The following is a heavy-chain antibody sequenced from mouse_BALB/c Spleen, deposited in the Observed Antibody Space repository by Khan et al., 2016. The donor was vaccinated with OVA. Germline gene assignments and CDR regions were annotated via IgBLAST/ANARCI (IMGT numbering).Heavy chain of an antibody. CDR1: GFTFSSYS. CDR3: ADHLTGSFAY. Sequence: EVELAESGGDLVKPGGSLKPSCAASGFTFSSYSMSWVRQTPDKRLEWVASISSGGDYTYSPDSVKGRFTISRDNAKNTLYLQMSDLKSEDTAMYYCADHLTGSFAYWGQGTLVTVSA. CDR2: ISSGGDYT. V-gene: IGHV5-6*01. J-gene: IGHJ3*01. D-gene: IGHD4-1*01.